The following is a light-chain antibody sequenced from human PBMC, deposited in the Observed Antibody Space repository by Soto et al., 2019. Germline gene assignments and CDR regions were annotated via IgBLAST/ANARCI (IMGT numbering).Light chain of an antibody. V-gene: IGLV1-47*02. J-gene: IGLJ3*02. CDR1: SSNIGSNY. Sequence: QPVLTQPPSASGTPGQRVTISCSGSSSNIGSNYVYWYQQLPGTAPKLLIYSNNQRPSGVPDRFSGSKSGTSPSLAISGLRSEDEADYYCAAWDDSLSVWVFGGGSKLTVL. CDR3: AAWDDSLSVWV. CDR2: SNN.